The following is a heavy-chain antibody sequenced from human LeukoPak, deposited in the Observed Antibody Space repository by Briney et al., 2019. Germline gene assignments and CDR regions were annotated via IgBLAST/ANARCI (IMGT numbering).Heavy chain of an antibody. Sequence: SVKVSCKASGGTFSSYAISWVRQAPGQGLEWMGRIIPILGIANYAQKFQGRVTITADKSTSTAYMELSSLRSEDTAVYYCARDSMVVTAIYGMDVWGQGTTVTVSS. CDR2: IIPILGIA. CDR3: ARDSMVVTAIYGMDV. J-gene: IGHJ6*02. D-gene: IGHD2-21*02. V-gene: IGHV1-69*04. CDR1: GGTFSSYA.